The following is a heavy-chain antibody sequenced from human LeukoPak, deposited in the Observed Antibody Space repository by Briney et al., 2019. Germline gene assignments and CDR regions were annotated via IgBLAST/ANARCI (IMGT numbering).Heavy chain of an antibody. J-gene: IGHJ6*02. Sequence: GGSLRLSCAASGFTFSDYYMSWIRQAPGEGLEWVSYISSSGSTIYYADSVKGRFTISRDNAKNSLYLQMNSLRAEDTAVYYCARDDKQKSGYYGMDVWGQGTTVTVSS. CDR3: ARDDKQKSGYYGMDV. CDR1: GFTFSDYY. CDR2: ISSSGSTI. V-gene: IGHV3-11*01. D-gene: IGHD3-10*01.